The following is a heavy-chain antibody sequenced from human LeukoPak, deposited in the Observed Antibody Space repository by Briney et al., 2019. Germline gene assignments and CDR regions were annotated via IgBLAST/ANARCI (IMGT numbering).Heavy chain of an antibody. V-gene: IGHV4-39*07. CDR3: ARDLANWNYGDFYYYYYMDV. J-gene: IGHJ6*03. D-gene: IGHD1-7*01. CDR2: IYYSGST. CDR1: GGSISSSSYY. Sequence: PSETLSLTCTVSGGSISSSSYYWGWIRQPPGKGLEWIVSIYYSGSTYYNPSLKSRITISVDTSKNQFSLKLSSVTAADTAVYYCARDLANWNYGDFYYYYYMDVWGKGTTVTVSS.